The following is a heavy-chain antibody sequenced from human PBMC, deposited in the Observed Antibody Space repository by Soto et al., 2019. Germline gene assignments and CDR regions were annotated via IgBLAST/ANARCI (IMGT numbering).Heavy chain of an antibody. D-gene: IGHD3-16*01. Sequence: EGQLLESGGGLVQPGGSLRPTCAASGLTFETYVRTSVPQAPGQGLEWVSAIHGGGSGTYYAGTVKGRLTISRDNLEKTLFLQMENLRVEDTGVYYCAKGVSDVNWVAEYGGQGILVTVSS. CDR1: GLTFETYV. J-gene: IGHJ4*02. V-gene: IGHV3-23*01. CDR3: AKGVSDVNWVAEY. CDR2: IHGGGSGT.